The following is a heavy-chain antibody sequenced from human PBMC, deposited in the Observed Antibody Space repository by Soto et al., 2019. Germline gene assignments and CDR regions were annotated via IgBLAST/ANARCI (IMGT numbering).Heavy chain of an antibody. Sequence: PSETLSLTCTVSGGSISSYYWSWIRQPPGKGLEWIGYIYYSGSTNYNPSLKSRVTISVDTSKNQFSLKLSSVTAADTAAYYCARGMYYDFWSGYYTIGGGYYFDYWGQGTLVTVSS. D-gene: IGHD3-3*01. CDR3: ARGMYYDFWSGYYTIGGGYYFDY. J-gene: IGHJ4*02. CDR1: GGSISSYY. CDR2: IYYSGST. V-gene: IGHV4-59*01.